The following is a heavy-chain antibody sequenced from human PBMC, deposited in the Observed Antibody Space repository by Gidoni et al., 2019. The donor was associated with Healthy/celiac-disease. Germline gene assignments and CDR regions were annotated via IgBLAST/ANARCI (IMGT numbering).Heavy chain of an antibody. J-gene: IGHJ4*02. V-gene: IGHV3-33*01. D-gene: IGHD6-19*01. CDR3: ARDLFGRTYSSGWAPY. CDR2: IWYDGSIK. CDR1: GVTFRSYG. Sequence: QVQLVESGGGVVKPGRSLRLSCAASGVTFRSYGMHWVRQAPGKGLEGVAVIWYDGSIKYYADSVKGRFTISRDNSKNTLYLQMNSLRAEDTAVYYCARDLFGRTYSSGWAPYWGQGTLVTVSS.